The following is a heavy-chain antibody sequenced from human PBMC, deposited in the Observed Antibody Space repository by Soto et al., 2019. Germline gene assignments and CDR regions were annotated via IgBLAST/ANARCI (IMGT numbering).Heavy chain of an antibody. Sequence: SETLSLTCTVSGGSISSYYWSWIRQPPGKGLEWIGYIYYSGSTNYNPSLKGRVTISVDTSKNQFSLKLSSVTAADTAVYYCARSQWELLFDYWGQGTLVTVSS. CDR3: ARSQWELLFDY. D-gene: IGHD1-26*01. V-gene: IGHV4-59*01. J-gene: IGHJ4*02. CDR1: GGSISSYY. CDR2: IYYSGST.